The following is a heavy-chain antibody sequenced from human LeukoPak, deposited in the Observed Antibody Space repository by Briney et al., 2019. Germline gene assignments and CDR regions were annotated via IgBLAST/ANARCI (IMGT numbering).Heavy chain of an antibody. J-gene: IGHJ4*02. V-gene: IGHV3-74*01. CDR2: INSDGSST. D-gene: IGHD3-22*01. Sequence: PGGSLRLSCAASGFTFSSYWMHWVRHAPGKGLVWVSRINSDGSSTSYADSVKGRFTISRDNAKNTLYLQMNSLRAEDTAVYYCARAMIVVSNQFDYWGQGTLVTVSS. CDR1: GFTFSSYW. CDR3: ARAMIVVSNQFDY.